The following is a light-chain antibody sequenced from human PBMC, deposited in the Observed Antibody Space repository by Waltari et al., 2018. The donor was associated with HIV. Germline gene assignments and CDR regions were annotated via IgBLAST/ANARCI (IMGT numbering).Light chain of an antibody. J-gene: IGKJ2*01. CDR3: MQILLSPFT. V-gene: IGKV2-28*01. Sequence: IVMTQSPLSLPVTLGEPASISCRSRESLLYSNGYNYVDWYVQKPGQSPRRLIYLASIRASGVPDRFTGSGSGTDFTLNISRVEAEDVAVYYCMQILLSPFTFGQGTKLE. CDR1: ESLLYSNGYNY. CDR2: LAS.